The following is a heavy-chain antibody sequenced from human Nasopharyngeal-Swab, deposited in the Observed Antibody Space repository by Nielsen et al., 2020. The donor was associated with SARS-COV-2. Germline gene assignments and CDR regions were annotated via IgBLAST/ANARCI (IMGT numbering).Heavy chain of an antibody. CDR2: INHSGST. Sequence: SETLSLTCAVYGGSFSGYYWSWIRQPPGKGLEWIGEINHSGSTNYNPSLKSRVTISVDTSKNQFSLKLSSVTAADTAVYYCAREQIYYGSGSYYPNWLDPWGQGTLVTVSS. CDR3: AREQIYYGSGSYYPNWLDP. V-gene: IGHV4-34*01. J-gene: IGHJ5*02. CDR1: GGSFSGYY. D-gene: IGHD3-10*01.